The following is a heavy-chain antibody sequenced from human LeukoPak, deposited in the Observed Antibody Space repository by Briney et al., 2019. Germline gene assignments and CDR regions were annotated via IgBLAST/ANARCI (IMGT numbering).Heavy chain of an antibody. CDR1: GFTFGDYA. CDR2: IRSKAYGGTT. V-gene: IGHV3-49*03. J-gene: IGHJ4*02. CDR3: TRDRNDILTGYYPPFDY. D-gene: IGHD3-9*01. Sequence: GGSLRLSCTASGFTFGDYAISWFRQAPGKGLEWVGFIRSKAYGGTTEYAASVKGRFTISRDDSKSIAYLQMNSLKTEDTAVYYCTRDRNDILTGYYPPFDYWGQGTLVTVSS.